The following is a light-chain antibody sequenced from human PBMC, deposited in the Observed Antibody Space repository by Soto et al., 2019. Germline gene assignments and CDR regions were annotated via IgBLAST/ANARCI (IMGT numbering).Light chain of an antibody. CDR1: QNINTF. CDR2: AAS. CDR3: QQTYISPHT. Sequence: DIQMTQSPSSLSASVGDRVSIACRASQNINTFLHWYQQKPGKAPKLLVYAASSLQNGVPSRFSGRGSGTDVTLAIFSLQPDDFGIYYCQQTYISPHTFGQGTKLEIE. V-gene: IGKV1-39*01. J-gene: IGKJ2*01.